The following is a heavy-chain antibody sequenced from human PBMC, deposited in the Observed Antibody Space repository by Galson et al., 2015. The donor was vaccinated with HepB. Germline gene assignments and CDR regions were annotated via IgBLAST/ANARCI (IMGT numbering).Heavy chain of an antibody. D-gene: IGHD3-22*01. CDR1: GYNFITQW. V-gene: IGHV5-51*01. Sequence: QSGAEVKKPGESLKISCKVSGYNFITQWIGWVRQMPGKGLEWMGVIYPGDSDTKYSPSFQGQVTISADKSISTAYLQWSSLKASDTAMYYCARHEHYFDTSGYSVYWGQGTLVTVSS. J-gene: IGHJ4*02. CDR2: IYPGDSDT. CDR3: ARHEHYFDTSGYSVY.